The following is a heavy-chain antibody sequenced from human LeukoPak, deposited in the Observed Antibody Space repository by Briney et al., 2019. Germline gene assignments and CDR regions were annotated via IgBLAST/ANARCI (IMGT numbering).Heavy chain of an antibody. Sequence: PRGSLRLSCAASGFTFKNYAMSRVRQAPGKALEWVSAISASGGATFYADSVKGRFTISRDNSKNTLYLQMNSLRAEDTAVYYCARSTWYSSSWYYFDYWGRGTLLTVSS. V-gene: IGHV3-23*01. D-gene: IGHD6-13*01. CDR3: ARSTWYSSSWYYFDY. J-gene: IGHJ4*02. CDR1: GFTFKNYA. CDR2: ISASGGAT.